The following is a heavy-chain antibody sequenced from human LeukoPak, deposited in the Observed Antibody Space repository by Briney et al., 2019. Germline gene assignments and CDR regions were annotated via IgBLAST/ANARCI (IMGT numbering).Heavy chain of an antibody. Sequence: SQTLFLTCTVSGGSISSGDYYWSWIRQPPGKGLEWIGYIDYSGSTYYNPSLKSRVTISVDTSKNQFSLKLSSVTAADTAVYYCATGILTMVRGVRYYYYYMDVWGKGTTVTVSS. D-gene: IGHD3-10*01. V-gene: IGHV4-30-4*08. CDR2: IDYSGST. CDR3: ATGILTMVRGVRYYYYYMDV. J-gene: IGHJ6*03. CDR1: GGSISSGDYY.